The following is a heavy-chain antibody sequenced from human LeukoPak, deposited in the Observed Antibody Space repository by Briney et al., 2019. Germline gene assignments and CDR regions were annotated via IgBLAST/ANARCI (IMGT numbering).Heavy chain of an antibody. V-gene: IGHV4-59*11. CDR1: GGSLSSHY. D-gene: IGHD5-18*01. CDR3: AREPARGYSYGSDY. J-gene: IGHJ4*02. Sequence: SETLSLTCSVSGGSLSSHYWSWIRQPPGKGLELIGHIHDTGSTFYNPSLRGRVTISLDTSNNQFSLKLTSMTAADTAVYYCAREPARGYSYGSDYWGQGTLVTVSS. CDR2: IHDTGST.